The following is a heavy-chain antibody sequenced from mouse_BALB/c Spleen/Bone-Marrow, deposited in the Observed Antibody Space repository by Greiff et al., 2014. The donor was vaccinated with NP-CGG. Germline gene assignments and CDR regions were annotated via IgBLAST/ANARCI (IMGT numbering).Heavy chain of an antibody. CDR1: GYSITSGCY. CDR2: ISYDGSN. V-gene: IGHV3-6*02. J-gene: IGHJ4*01. Sequence: EVKLEESGPGLVKPSQSLSLTCSVTGYSITSGCYWNWIRQFPGNKLEWMGYISYDGSNNYNPSLKNRISITRDTSKNQFFLKLNSVTTEDTATYYCARGYDYDYAMDYWGHGTSVTVSS. CDR3: ARGYDYDYAMDY. D-gene: IGHD2-4*01.